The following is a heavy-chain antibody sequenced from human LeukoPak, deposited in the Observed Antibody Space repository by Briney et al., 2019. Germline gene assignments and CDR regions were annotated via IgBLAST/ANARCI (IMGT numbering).Heavy chain of an antibody. Sequence: PSETLSLTCTVSGGSISSYYWSWIRRPPGKGLEWIGHIFYSGSPYYTPSLRSRVTISVDTSRNQFSLKLTSVTAADTAVYYCARDSRYYYAMDVWGQGTTVTVSS. CDR2: IFYSGSP. J-gene: IGHJ6*02. CDR1: GGSISSYY. CDR3: ARDSRYYYAMDV. V-gene: IGHV4-30-4*01.